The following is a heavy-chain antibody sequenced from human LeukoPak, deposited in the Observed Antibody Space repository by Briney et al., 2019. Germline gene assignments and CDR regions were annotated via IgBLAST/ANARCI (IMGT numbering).Heavy chain of an antibody. J-gene: IGHJ3*02. CDR2: ISFDGNTK. CDR1: GFTFSSYA. CDR3: ARGDCSSTSWYYDAFDI. D-gene: IGHD2-2*01. V-gene: IGHV3-30-3*01. Sequence: PGGSLRLSCAASGFTFSSYAMHWVRQAPGKGLEWVAIISFDGNTKYSADSVKGRFTISRDNAKNSLYLQMNSLRAEDRAVYYCARGDCSSTSWYYDAFDIWGQGTMVTVSS.